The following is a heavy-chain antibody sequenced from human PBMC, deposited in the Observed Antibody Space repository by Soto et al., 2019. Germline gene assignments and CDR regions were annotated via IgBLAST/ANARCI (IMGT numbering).Heavy chain of an antibody. CDR3: AREGREGKYYYYYYMGV. J-gene: IGHJ6*03. V-gene: IGHV6-1*01. Sequence: SESLSLTCAISGDGGSSNRVAGNWIRQSPSRGLEWLGRTYYRSKRYNDYAVSVKSRITINPDTSKNQFSLQLNSVTPEDTAVYYCAREGREGKYYYYYYMGVSGKGTTVTVSS. CDR1: GDGGSSNRVA. CDR2: TYYRSKRYN.